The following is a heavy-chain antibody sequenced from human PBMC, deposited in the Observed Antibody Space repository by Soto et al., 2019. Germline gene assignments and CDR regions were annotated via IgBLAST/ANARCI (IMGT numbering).Heavy chain of an antibody. CDR3: ARGRPDSSTWYWGFDY. J-gene: IGHJ4*01. D-gene: IGHD6-13*01. V-gene: IGHV1-8*01. CDR2: MNPNSGNT. Sequence: GSVKVCFKASGYAFTSYDINLVRQATGQGPEWVGWMNPNSGNTGSAQKFQGRVTVTRNISISTAYMELSSLTSEDTAVYYCARGRPDSSTWYWGFDYWGRGTMVTVSS. CDR1: GYAFTSYD.